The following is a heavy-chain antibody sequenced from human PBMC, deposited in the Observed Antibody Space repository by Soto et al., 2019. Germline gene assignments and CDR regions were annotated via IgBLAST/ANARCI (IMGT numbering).Heavy chain of an antibody. D-gene: IGHD2-21*01. Sequence: SGPTLVSPTETLTLTCTVSGFSLSKARMGVSWIRQPPGKALEWLARIDWDDDKFYSTSLKTRLTISKDTSKNQVVLTMTNMDPVDTATYYCARDSVALYYYYYGMDVWGQGTTVTVSS. CDR3: ARDSVALYYYYYGMDV. J-gene: IGHJ6*02. V-gene: IGHV2-70*04. CDR1: GFSLSKARMG. CDR2: IDWDDDK.